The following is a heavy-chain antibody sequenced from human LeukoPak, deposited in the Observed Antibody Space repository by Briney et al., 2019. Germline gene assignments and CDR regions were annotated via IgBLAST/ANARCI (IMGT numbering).Heavy chain of an antibody. Sequence: SETLSLTCGVSGGSISSTNWWTWVRQPPGEGLEWIGEVHLNGRTHYNPSLESRVTMSVDMSENHISLKLSSVTAADTAVYYCARGARYYYGSGSYYPHPGYGMDVWGQGTTVTVSS. CDR2: VHLNGRT. CDR1: GGSISSTNW. J-gene: IGHJ6*02. CDR3: ARGARYYYGSGSYYPHPGYGMDV. V-gene: IGHV4-4*02. D-gene: IGHD3-10*01.